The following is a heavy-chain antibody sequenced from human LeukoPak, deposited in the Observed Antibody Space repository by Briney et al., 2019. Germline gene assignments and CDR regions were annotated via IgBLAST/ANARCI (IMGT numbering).Heavy chain of an antibody. J-gene: IGHJ4*02. CDR2: ISYDGSNK. Sequence: GGSLRLSCAASGFTFDDYAMHWVRQAPGKGLEWVAVISYDGSNKYYADSVKGRFTISRDNSKNTLYLQMNSLRAEDTAVYYCAREGPGLDYWGQGTLVTVSS. CDR1: GFTFDDYA. V-gene: IGHV3-30-3*01. D-gene: IGHD1-14*01. CDR3: AREGPGLDY.